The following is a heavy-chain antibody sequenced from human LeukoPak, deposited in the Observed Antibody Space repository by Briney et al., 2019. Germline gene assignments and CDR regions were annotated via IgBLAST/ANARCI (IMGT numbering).Heavy chain of an antibody. V-gene: IGHV4-34*01. CDR1: GGSFSDYY. J-gene: IGHJ4*02. CDR2: INHSGST. CDR3: ASRKSGNYFRAY. Sequence: PSETLSLTCAVDGGSFSDYYSSWIRQPPGEGLEWIGEINHSGSTNYNSSLKSRVTISVDTSKNQFSLKLSSVTAADTAVYYCASRKSGNYFRAYWGQGTLVTVSS. D-gene: IGHD1-26*01.